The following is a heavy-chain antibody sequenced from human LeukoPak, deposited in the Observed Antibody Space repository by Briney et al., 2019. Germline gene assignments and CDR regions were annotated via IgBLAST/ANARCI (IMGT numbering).Heavy chain of an antibody. V-gene: IGHV5-10-1*01. CDR1: GYSFTSYW. CDR2: IDPSDSYT. CDR3: ARRVGATGWFDP. J-gene: IGHJ5*02. D-gene: IGHD1-26*01. Sequence: GESLKISCKGSGYSFTSYWISWVRQMPGKGLEWMGRIDPSDSYTNYSPSFQGHVTISADKSISTAYLQWSSLKASDAAMYYCARRVGATGWFDPWGQGTLVTVSS.